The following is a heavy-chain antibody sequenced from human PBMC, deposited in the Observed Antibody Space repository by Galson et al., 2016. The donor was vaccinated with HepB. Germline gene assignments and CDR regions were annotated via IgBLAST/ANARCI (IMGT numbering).Heavy chain of an antibody. J-gene: IGHJ4*02. V-gene: IGHV5-51*01. Sequence: QSGAEVKKPGESLKISCKGSGYSFTSYWIGWVRQMPGKGLEWMGIIYPADSDTRYSPSFQGQVTISADKSISSAYLQWSSLKASDSAMYHCARAYYDFWSDRTHQDCFDHWGQGTLVTVSS. CDR1: GYSFTSYW. CDR2: IYPADSDT. D-gene: IGHD3-3*01. CDR3: ARAYYDFWSDRTHQDCFDH.